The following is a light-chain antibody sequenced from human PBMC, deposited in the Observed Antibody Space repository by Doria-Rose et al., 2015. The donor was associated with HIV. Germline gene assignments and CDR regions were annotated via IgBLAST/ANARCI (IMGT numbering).Light chain of an antibody. J-gene: IGLJ3*02. CDR3: AVWDDSLNGVV. Sequence: QSVLTQPPSASGTPGQRVAISCSGSSSSVARKTVDWYQQLPGTAPKLLIYRNNQRPPGVSDRFSGSKSGSSATLAIRGVQPEDEATYHCAVWDDSLNGVVFGGGTILTVL. CDR2: RNN. V-gene: IGLV1-44*01. CDR1: SSSVARKT.